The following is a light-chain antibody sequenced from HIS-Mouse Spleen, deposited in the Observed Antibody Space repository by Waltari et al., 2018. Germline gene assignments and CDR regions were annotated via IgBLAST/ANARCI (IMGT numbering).Light chain of an antibody. V-gene: IGLV2-14*03. CDR1: SSDVGGYTY. CDR3: SSYTSSSSYWV. J-gene: IGLJ3*02. Sequence: QSALTQPASVSGSPGQSITISCTGTSSDVGGYTYVSWYQQHPGKAPKLMIYDVSNRPSGVSNRFSGSKSGNTASLTISGLQAEDEADYYCSSYTSSSSYWVFGGGTKLTVL. CDR2: DVS.